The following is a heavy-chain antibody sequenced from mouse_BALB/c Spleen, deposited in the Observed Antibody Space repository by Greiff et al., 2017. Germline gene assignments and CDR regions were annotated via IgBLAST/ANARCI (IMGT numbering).Heavy chain of an antibody. Sequence: QVQLQQSGPGLVAPSQSLSITCTVSGFSLTNYAVHWVRQPPGKGLEWLGVIWAGGNTNYNSALMSRLSISKDNSKSQVFLKMNSLQTDDTAIYYCARGYGSYWYFDVWGAGTTVTVSS. CDR1: GFSLTNYA. CDR3: ARGYGSYWYFDV. CDR2: IWAGGNT. V-gene: IGHV2-9*02. D-gene: IGHD1-1*01. J-gene: IGHJ1*01.